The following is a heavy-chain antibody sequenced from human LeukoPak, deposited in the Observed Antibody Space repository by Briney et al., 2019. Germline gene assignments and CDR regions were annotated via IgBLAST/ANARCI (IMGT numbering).Heavy chain of an antibody. V-gene: IGHV3-23*01. CDR3: ARGDGEIAAAQIDY. Sequence: ISGGGATTTYADSVKGRFTISRDNPKNTLFLQMNSLRADDTAVYYCARGDGEIAAAQIDYWGQGTLVTVSS. CDR2: ISGGGATT. D-gene: IGHD6-13*01. J-gene: IGHJ4*02.